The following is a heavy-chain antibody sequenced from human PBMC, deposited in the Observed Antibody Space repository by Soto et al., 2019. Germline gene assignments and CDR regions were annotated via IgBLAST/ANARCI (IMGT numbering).Heavy chain of an antibody. Sequence: SETLSLTCTVSGGSISSYYWSWIRQPPGKGLEWIGYIYYSGSTNYNPSLKSRVTISVDTSKNQFSLKLSSVTAADTAVYYCARDSGGSGSYRPYYYYGMDVWGQGTTVT. CDR3: ARDSGGSGSYRPYYYYGMDV. V-gene: IGHV4-59*01. D-gene: IGHD3-10*01. CDR1: GGSISSYY. J-gene: IGHJ6*02. CDR2: IYYSGST.